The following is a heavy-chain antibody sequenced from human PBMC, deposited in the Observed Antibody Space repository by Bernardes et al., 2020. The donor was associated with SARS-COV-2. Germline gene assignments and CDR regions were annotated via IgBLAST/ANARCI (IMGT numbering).Heavy chain of an antibody. CDR1: GFTFSDHY. CDR3: ARLLDY. J-gene: IGHJ4*02. V-gene: IGHV3-72*01. Sequence: GGSLRLSCAASGFTFSDHYMDWVRQAPGKGLEWVGRTRNKANSYATEYAASVKGRFTISRDDSKNSLYLQMNSLKTEDTAVYYCARLLDYWGQGTLVTVSS. CDR2: TRNKANSYAT.